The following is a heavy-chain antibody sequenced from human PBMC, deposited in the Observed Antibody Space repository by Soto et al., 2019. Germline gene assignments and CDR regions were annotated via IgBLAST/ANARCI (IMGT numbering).Heavy chain of an antibody. CDR1: GYTFTGYG. J-gene: IGHJ5*02. V-gene: IGHV1-18*01. CDR2: ISAYSGNT. CDR3: ARNQYCSGGSCYDWFDP. Sequence: ASVKVSCKASGYTFTGYGISWVRQAPGQGLEWMGWISAYSGNTNYAQKLQGRVTMTTDTSTSTAYMELRSLRSDDTAVYYCARNQYCSGGSCYDWFDPWGQGTLVTVSS. D-gene: IGHD2-15*01.